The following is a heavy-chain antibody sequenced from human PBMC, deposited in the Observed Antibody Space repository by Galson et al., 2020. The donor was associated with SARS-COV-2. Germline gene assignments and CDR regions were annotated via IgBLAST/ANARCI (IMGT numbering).Heavy chain of an antibody. CDR2: IYWDDDK. CDR1: GFSLSTSGVG. V-gene: IGHV2-5*02. D-gene: IGHD6-6*01. CDR3: AHSLGGGQLVQVLGWFDP. Sequence: SGPTLVKPTQTLTLTCTFSGFSLSTSGVGVGWIRQPPGKALEWLALIYWDDDKRYSPSLKSRLTITKDTSKNQVVLTMTNMDPVDTATYYCAHSLGGGQLVQVLGWFDPWGQGTLVTVSS. J-gene: IGHJ5*02.